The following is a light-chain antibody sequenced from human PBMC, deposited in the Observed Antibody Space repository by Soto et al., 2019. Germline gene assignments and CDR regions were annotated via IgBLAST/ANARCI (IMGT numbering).Light chain of an antibody. CDR3: QQSFSSQWT. CDR2: GAS. Sequence: DLQMTQSPSSLSASVGDRVSITCRASQNIARYLSWYQQKPGKAPMLLIYGASTLQGGVPSRFSGSGSGTDFTLTIDSLEPEDFATYYCQQSFSSQWTFGQGTKVDIK. CDR1: QNIARY. J-gene: IGKJ1*01. V-gene: IGKV1-39*01.